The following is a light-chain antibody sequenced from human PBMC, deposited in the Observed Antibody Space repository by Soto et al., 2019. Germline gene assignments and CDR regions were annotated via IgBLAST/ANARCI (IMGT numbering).Light chain of an antibody. J-gene: IGLJ1*01. Sequence: QSALTQPASVSGSPGQLITISCTGTSSDVGGYNYVSWYQQHPGEAPKLMIYEVSNRPSGVSNRFSGSKSGNTASLTISGLQAEDEADYYCSSYTSSSTLVFGTGTKLTVL. CDR3: SSYTSSSTLV. CDR1: SSDVGGYNY. V-gene: IGLV2-14*01. CDR2: EVS.